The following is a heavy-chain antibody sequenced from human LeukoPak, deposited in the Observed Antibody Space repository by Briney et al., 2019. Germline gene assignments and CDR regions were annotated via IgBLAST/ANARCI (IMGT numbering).Heavy chain of an antibody. D-gene: IGHD6-19*01. CDR2: MNPKSGNT. Sequence: ASVKVSCKASGYTFSGYDIKWVRQATGQGLEWMGWMNPKSGNTGYAQRFQGRVTMTRNTSINTAYMELSSLRSEDTAVYYCARGLIAVAGTIDYWGQGTQVTVSS. CDR1: GYTFSGYD. CDR3: ARGLIAVAGTIDY. V-gene: IGHV1-8*01. J-gene: IGHJ4*02.